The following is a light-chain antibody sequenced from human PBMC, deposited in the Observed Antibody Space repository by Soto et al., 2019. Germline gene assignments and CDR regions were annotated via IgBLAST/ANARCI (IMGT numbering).Light chain of an antibody. J-gene: IGKJ1*01. CDR2: AAS. CDR3: QKYNSAPRT. CDR1: QGISNY. V-gene: IGKV1-27*01. Sequence: DIQMTQSPSSLSASVGDRVTITCRASQGISNYLAWYQQNPGKVPKLLIYAASTLQSGVPSRFSVSGSGTDFTLTISSLQPEDVATYYCQKYNSAPRTFGQGTKVEIK.